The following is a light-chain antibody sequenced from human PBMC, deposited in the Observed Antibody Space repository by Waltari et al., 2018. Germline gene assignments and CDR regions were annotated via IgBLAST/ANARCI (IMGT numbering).Light chain of an antibody. CDR1: NLGDKY. Sequence: SFDLTQPPSMSVSPGQPANIACTGDNLGDKYVSWYQPKAGQSPVLIIYHDDYRPSGIPARFSGSNSGNTATLTISGTQTMDEADYYCQAWDIATIVFGGGTKLTVL. CDR2: HDD. J-gene: IGLJ2*01. CDR3: QAWDIATIV. V-gene: IGLV3-1*01.